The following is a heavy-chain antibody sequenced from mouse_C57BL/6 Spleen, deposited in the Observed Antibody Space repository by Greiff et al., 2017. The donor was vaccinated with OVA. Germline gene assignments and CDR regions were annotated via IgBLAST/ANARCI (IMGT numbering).Heavy chain of an antibody. D-gene: IGHD2-4*01. CDR3: ARSGYYDYDGDAMDY. CDR2: INPGSGGT. V-gene: IGHV1-54*01. Sequence: QVQLQQSGAELVRPGTSVKVSCKASGYAFTNYLIEWVKQRPGQGLEWIGVINPGSGGTNYNEKFKGKATLTADKSSSTAYMQLSSLTSEDSAVYVCARSGYYDYDGDAMDYWGQGTSVTVSS. CDR1: GYAFTNYL. J-gene: IGHJ4*01.